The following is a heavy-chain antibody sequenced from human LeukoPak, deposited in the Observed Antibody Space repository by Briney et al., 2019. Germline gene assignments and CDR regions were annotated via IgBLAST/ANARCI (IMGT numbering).Heavy chain of an antibody. D-gene: IGHD3-22*01. V-gene: IGHV1-18*01. CDR1: GYTFTSYG. J-gene: IGHJ4*02. CDR2: ISAYNGNT. CDR3: AREPPVYYDSSGYYLRFDY. Sequence: ASVKVSCKASGYTFTSYGISWVRQAPGQGLEWMGWISAYNGNTNYAQKLQGRVTMTTDTSTSTAYMELRSLRSDDTAVYYCAREPPVYYDSSGYYLRFDYWGQGTLVTVSS.